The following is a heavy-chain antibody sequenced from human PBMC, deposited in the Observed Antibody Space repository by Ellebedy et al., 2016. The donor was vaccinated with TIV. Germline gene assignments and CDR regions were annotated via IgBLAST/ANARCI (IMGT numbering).Heavy chain of an antibody. CDR2: ISSSSSTI. CDR3: ARFENDYGDYDWFDP. D-gene: IGHD4-17*01. V-gene: IGHV3-48*04. Sequence: GESLKISXAASGFTFSSYSMNWVRQALGKGLEWVSYISSSSSTIYYADSVKGRFTISRDNAKNSLYLQMNSLRAEDTAVYYCARFENDYGDYDWFDPWGQGTLVTVSS. J-gene: IGHJ5*02. CDR1: GFTFSSYS.